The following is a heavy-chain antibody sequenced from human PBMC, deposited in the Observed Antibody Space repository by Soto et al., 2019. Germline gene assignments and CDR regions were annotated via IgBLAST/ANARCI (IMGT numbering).Heavy chain of an antibody. CDR1: GFTFSSYG. V-gene: IGHV3-30*18. Sequence: GGSLRLSFAASGFTFSSYGMHWVRQAPGKGLEWVAFISYDGSNKYYADPVKGRFTISRDNSKNTLYLQMNSLRAEDTAVYYCAKDTLYSSTWYYFDXWGQGTLVTVSX. CDR2: ISYDGSNK. D-gene: IGHD6-13*01. J-gene: IGHJ4*02. CDR3: AKDTLYSSTWYYFDX.